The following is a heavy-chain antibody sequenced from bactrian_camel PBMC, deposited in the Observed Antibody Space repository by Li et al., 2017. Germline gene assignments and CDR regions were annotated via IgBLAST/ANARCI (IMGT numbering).Heavy chain of an antibody. CDR1: GYTYGSNC. CDR2: ISTGGAGST. D-gene: IGHD1*01. V-gene: IGHV3S40*01. J-gene: IGHJ4*01. CDR3: AAGESEGSSCFNDAY. Sequence: DVQLVESGGGSVQAGGSLRLSCAASGYTYGSNCMGWFRQAPGKEREAVAAISTGGAGSTYYADSVKGRFVISHDNNKATAYLQMNSLKPEDTAMYYCAAGESEGSSCFNDAYRGQGTQVTVS.